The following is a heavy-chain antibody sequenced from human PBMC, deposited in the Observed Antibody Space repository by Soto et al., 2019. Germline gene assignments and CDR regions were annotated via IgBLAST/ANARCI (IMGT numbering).Heavy chain of an antibody. J-gene: IGHJ5*02. CDR2: INHSGST. CDR3: ARGSGYYDFWSGYSGGWFDP. V-gene: IGHV4-34*01. Sequence: QVQLQQWGAGLLKPSETLSLTCAVYGGSFSGYYWSWIRQPPGKGLVWIGEINHSGSTNYNPSLKSRVTISVDTSKNQFSLKLSSVTAADTAVYYCARGSGYYDFWSGYSGGWFDPWGQGTLVTVSS. D-gene: IGHD3-3*01. CDR1: GGSFSGYY.